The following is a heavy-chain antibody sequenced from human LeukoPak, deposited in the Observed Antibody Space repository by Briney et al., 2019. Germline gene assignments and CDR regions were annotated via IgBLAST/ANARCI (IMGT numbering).Heavy chain of an antibody. CDR3: ARERVTEWYYYYYYMDV. CDR1: GFTFSSYW. J-gene: IGHJ6*03. Sequence: GGSLRLSCAASGFTFSSYWMSWVRQAPGKGLEWVANIKQDGSEKYYVDSVKGRFTISRDNAKNSLYLQMNSLRAEDTAVYYCARERVTEWYYYYYYMDVWGKGTTVTVSS. CDR2: IKQDGSEK. D-gene: IGHD3-3*01. V-gene: IGHV3-7*01.